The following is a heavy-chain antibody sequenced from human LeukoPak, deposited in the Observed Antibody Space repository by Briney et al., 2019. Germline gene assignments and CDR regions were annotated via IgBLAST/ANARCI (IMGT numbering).Heavy chain of an antibody. CDR1: GGSISSSSYY. D-gene: IGHD3-22*01. J-gene: IGHJ4*02. V-gene: IGHV4-31*03. CDR2: IYYSGST. CDR3: ARDAYYYDSSGYQGLYYFDY. Sequence: PSETLSLTCTVSGGSISSSSYYWGWIRQPPGKGLEWIGYIYYSGSTYYNPSLKSRVTISVDTSKNQFSLKLSSVTAADTAVYYCARDAYYYDSSGYQGLYYFDYWGQGTLVTVSS.